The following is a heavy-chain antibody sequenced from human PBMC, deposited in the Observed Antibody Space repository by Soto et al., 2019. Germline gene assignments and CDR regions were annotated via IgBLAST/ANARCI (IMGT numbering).Heavy chain of an antibody. CDR3: ARLAAAGPYYYGMGV. D-gene: IGHD6-13*01. J-gene: IGHJ6*02. Sequence: GESLKISCKTSGYSFPNYWIAWVRQMPGKGLEWMGIIFPADSDTRYSPSFQGHVTISADKSISTAYLQWSSLKASDTAMYYCARLAAAGPYYYGMGVWGQGTTVTVSS. V-gene: IGHV5-51*01. CDR1: GYSFPNYW. CDR2: IFPADSDT.